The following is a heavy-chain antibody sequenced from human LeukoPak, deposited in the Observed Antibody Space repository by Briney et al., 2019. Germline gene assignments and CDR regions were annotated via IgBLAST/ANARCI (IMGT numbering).Heavy chain of an antibody. J-gene: IGHJ4*02. V-gene: IGHV3-48*03. CDR1: GFTFSSFE. CDR3: AREVPPVAKYYFDY. Sequence: QPGGSLRLSCAASGFTFSSFEMNWVRQAPGKGLEWVSYISSSGSTIYYADSVKGRFTISRDNAKNSLYLQMNSLRAEDTAVYYCAREVPPVAKYYFDYWGQGTLVTVSS. D-gene: IGHD2-2*01. CDR2: ISSSGSTI.